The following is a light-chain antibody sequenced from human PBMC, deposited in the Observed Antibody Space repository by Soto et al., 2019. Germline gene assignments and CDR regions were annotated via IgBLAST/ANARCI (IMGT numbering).Light chain of an antibody. Sequence: QSVLTQPPSVSGAPGQSVTISCTGTSNDVASNYRVSWYQQPPGTAPQLVIYGVTNRPAGVPDRFSGSSSRNTASLTITGLQAEDEADYFCISCTDSSTYVFGTGTKVTVL. CDR2: GVT. V-gene: IGLV2-18*02. CDR3: ISCTDSSTYV. CDR1: SNDVASNYR. J-gene: IGLJ1*01.